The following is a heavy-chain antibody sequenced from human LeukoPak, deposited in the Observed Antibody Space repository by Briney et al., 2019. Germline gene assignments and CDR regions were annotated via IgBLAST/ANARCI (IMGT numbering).Heavy chain of an antibody. D-gene: IGHD3-9*01. CDR2: ISSSSSYI. CDR1: GFTFSSYS. Sequence: GGSLRLSCAASGFTFSSYSMNWVRQAPGKGLEWVSSISSSSSYIYYADSVKGRFTISRDNAKNSLYLQMNSLRAEDTAVYYCSRAGYSSGYDILTGYYGGLNFDYWGQGTLVTVSS. J-gene: IGHJ4*02. V-gene: IGHV3-21*01. CDR3: SRAGYSSGYDILTGYYGGLNFDY.